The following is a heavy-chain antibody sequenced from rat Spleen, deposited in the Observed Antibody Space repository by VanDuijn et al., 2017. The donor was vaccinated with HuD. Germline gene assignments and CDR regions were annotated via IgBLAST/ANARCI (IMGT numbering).Heavy chain of an antibody. Sequence: EVQMVESGGGLVQPGRSLKLSCAASGFPFSDYYMAWVRQAPKKGLEWVASISFEGSSTYYGDSVKGRFTISRDNAKSTLYLQMNSRRSEDTATYYCTRPDSSLYVMDAWGQGASVTVSS. CDR3: TRPDSSLYVMDA. D-gene: IGHD1-2*01. CDR2: ISFEGSST. V-gene: IGHV5-22*01. CDR1: GFPFSDYY. J-gene: IGHJ4*01.